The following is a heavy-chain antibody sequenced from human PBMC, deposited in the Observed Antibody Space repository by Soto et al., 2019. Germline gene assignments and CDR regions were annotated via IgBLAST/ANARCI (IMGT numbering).Heavy chain of an antibody. J-gene: IGHJ4*02. V-gene: IGHV3-11*03. CDR3: ARLRLTGYFDY. CDR1: GFTFSDHY. Sequence: SGGSLRLSCVASGFTFSDHYMTWIRQAPGKGLEWLSYISTSSSYTNYADSVKGRFTISRDNAMNSLYLQMNSLRAEDTAVYYCARLRLTGYFDYWGQGTLVTVSS. CDR2: ISTSSSYT.